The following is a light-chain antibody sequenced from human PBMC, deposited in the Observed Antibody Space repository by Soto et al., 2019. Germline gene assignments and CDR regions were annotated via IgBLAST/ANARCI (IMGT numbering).Light chain of an antibody. CDR3: GTWDNSLSAGV. CDR2: DNN. CDR1: SSNIENNY. J-gene: IGLJ2*01. V-gene: IGLV1-51*01. Sequence: QSVLTQPPSVSAAPGQKVTISCSGSSSNIENNYVSWYQQLLGTAPKLLIYDNNKRPSGIPDRFSGSKSGTSATLGITGLQTGDEAEYYCGTWDNSLSAGVFGGGTKLTVL.